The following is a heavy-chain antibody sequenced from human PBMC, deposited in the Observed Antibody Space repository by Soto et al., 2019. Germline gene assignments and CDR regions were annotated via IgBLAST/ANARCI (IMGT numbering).Heavy chain of an antibody. D-gene: IGHD6-6*01. CDR2: IYYTGST. Sequence: WTWIRQHPGKGLEWIGYIYYTGSTYYNPSLKSRVTISEDTSKNQFSPNLSSVTAADTAVYYCARGDSTSSPYWYFDLWGRGTLVTVSS. V-gene: IGHV4-31*02. J-gene: IGHJ2*01. CDR3: ARGDSTSSPYWYFDL.